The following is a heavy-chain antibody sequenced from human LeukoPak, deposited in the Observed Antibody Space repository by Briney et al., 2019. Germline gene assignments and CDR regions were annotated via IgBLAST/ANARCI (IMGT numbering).Heavy chain of an antibody. Sequence: ASVKVSCKASGGTFTSYAISWVRQAPGQGLEWRGIINPSGGSTSYAQKFQGRVTMTRDMSTSTVYMELSSLRSEDTAVYYCARDWDSSSTDYLFDYWGQGTLVTVSS. CDR3: ARDWDSSSTDYLFDY. J-gene: IGHJ4*02. CDR2: INPSGGST. V-gene: IGHV1-46*01. CDR1: GGTFTSYA. D-gene: IGHD6-6*01.